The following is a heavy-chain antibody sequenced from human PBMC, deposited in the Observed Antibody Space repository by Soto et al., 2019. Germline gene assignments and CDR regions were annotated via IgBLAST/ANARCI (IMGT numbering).Heavy chain of an antibody. Sequence: GGSLRLSCAASGFTFSNAWMSWVRQAPGKGLEWVGRIKSKTDGGTTDYAAPVKGRFTISRDDSKNTLYLQMNSLKTEDTAVYYCTTDPQGVYCSSTSCYASRDYAFDIWGQGTMVTVSS. CDR2: IKSKTDGGTT. CDR3: TTDPQGVYCSSTSCYASRDYAFDI. J-gene: IGHJ3*02. CDR1: GFTFSNAW. D-gene: IGHD2-2*01. V-gene: IGHV3-15*01.